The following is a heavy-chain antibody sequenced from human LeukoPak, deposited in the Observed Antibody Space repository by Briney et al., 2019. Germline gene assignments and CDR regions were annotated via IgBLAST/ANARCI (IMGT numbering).Heavy chain of an antibody. D-gene: IGHD6-13*01. CDR2: INPNSGGT. CDR1: GYTFTGYY. V-gene: IGHV1-2*02. J-gene: IGHJ5*02. CDR3: ARAGIAAAGTYNWFDP. Sequence: GASVKVSCKASGYTFTGYYMHWVRQAPGQGLEWMGWINPNSGGTNYAQKFQGRVTMTRDTSISTAYMELSRLRSDDTAVYYCARAGIAAAGTYNWFDPWGQGTLVTVSS.